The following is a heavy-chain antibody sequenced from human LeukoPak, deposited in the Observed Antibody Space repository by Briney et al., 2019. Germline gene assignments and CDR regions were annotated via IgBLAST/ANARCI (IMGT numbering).Heavy chain of an antibody. V-gene: IGHV3-21*01. D-gene: IGHD1-26*01. CDR2: ISSSSSYI. Sequence: GGSLRLSGAASGFTFSSYSMKWVRQAPGKGREWGSSISSSSSYIYYADSVKGRFTMSRDNAKNSLELQINTLRAEDTAEYYCARDPTRYSGSYYEDEDYWGQGTLVTVSS. J-gene: IGHJ4*02. CDR3: ARDPTRYSGSYYEDEDY. CDR1: GFTFSSYS.